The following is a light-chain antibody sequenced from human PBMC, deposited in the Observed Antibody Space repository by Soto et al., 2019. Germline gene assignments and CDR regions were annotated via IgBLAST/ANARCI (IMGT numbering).Light chain of an antibody. V-gene: IGKV2-24*01. CDR2: QIS. CDR3: MQGTQFPLS. Sequence: DIVMTQTPLSSSVTLGQPASISCRSSQSLVHSNGHTYLSWLQQRPGQPPRLLIYQISNRFSGVPDRFSGSGAGTDFTLKIDRVEFEDVAIYYCMQGTQFPLSLGQGTRLEI. J-gene: IGKJ5*01. CDR1: QSLVHSNGHTY.